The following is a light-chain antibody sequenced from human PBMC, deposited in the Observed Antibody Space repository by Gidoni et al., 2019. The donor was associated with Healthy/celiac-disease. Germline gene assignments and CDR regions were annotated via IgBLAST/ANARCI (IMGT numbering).Light chain of an antibody. V-gene: IGLV1-44*01. CDR2: SNH. CDR3: AAWDDSLNGVV. CDR1: SSNIGSNT. J-gene: IGLJ2*01. Sequence: QSVLTQPRSASGTTGQRVTISCSGSSSNIGSNTVNWYHHLPGPAPKLLIYSNHQRPSGVPARFSGSKSGTSASLAISGLQSEDEADYYCAAWDDSLNGVVFGGGTKLTVL.